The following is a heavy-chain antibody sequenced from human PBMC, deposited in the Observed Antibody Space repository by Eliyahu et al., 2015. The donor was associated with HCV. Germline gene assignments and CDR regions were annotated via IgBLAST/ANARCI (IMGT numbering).Heavy chain of an antibody. CDR3: ARGSSGPWGMDV. J-gene: IGHJ6*02. D-gene: IGHD3-22*01. V-gene: IGHV4-4*07. CDR1: GFSLXNXX. CDR2: IXPPGIS. Sequence: QVQLQESGPGLVKPSETLSLTCTVSGFSLXNXXXSXIRQSAGKGLEWIGRIXPPGISNXNPSLKSRVTMSVDRSKNQFSLRLSSVTAADTAVYYCARGSSGPWGMDVWGQGTTVTVSS.